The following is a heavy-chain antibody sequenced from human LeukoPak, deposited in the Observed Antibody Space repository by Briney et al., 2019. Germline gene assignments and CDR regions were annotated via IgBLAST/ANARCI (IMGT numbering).Heavy chain of an antibody. D-gene: IGHD6-13*01. CDR2: IDPSGGST. CDR1: GYTFTNYY. V-gene: IGHV1-46*01. CDR3: ARGLGWTHIADEGY. J-gene: IGHJ4*02. Sequence: ASVKVSCKASGYTFTNYYMHWVRQAPGQGLEWMGIIDPSGGSTTYAQKFQGRVTMTRDTSTRTVYMELTSLRSEDTAVYYCARGLGWTHIADEGYWGQGTLVTVSS.